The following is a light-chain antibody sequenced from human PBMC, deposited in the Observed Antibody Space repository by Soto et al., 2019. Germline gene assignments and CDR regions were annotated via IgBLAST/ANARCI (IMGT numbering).Light chain of an antibody. J-gene: IGKJ1*01. V-gene: IGKV3-15*01. CDR1: QSVSSN. CDR2: GAS. CDR3: QKQNSWPWK. Sequence: IVMPPSPATLSVAPVESATLSCMASQSVSSNLAWYQPKPGQAPRLLIYGASTRVTGIPARFSGSGSGTEVTLTISSLQSEDCAVYYGQKQNSWPWKFGQGTKGDI.